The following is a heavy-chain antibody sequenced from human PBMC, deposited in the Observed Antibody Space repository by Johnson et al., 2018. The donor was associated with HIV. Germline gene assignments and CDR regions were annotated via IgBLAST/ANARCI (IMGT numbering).Heavy chain of an antibody. Sequence: VPLVESGGGVVQPGGSLRLSCAASGFTFSSYGMHWVRQAPGKGLEWVAFIRYDGSNKYYADSVKGRFTISRDNSKNTLYLQMNSLRAEDTAVYYCASRIQLWDAFDIWGQGTMVTVSS. CDR1: GFTFSSYG. D-gene: IGHD5-18*01. V-gene: IGHV3-30*02. CDR2: IRYDGSNK. J-gene: IGHJ3*02. CDR3: ASRIQLWDAFDI.